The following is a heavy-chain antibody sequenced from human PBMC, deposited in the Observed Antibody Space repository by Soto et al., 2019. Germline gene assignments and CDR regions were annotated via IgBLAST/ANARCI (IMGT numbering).Heavy chain of an antibody. CDR1: GDSISSGGYY. Sequence: SETLSLTCTVSGDSISSGGYYWSWIRQHPGKGLEWIGYIYYSGSTYYNPSLKSRVTISVDTSKNQFSLKLSSVTAADTAVYYCARETTYGAAAGTPFFDYWGQGTLVTVSS. V-gene: IGHV4-31*03. J-gene: IGHJ4*02. CDR2: IYYSGST. D-gene: IGHD6-13*01. CDR3: ARETTYGAAAGTPFFDY.